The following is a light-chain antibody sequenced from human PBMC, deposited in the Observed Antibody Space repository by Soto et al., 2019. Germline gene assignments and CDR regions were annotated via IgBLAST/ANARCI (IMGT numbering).Light chain of an antibody. CDR3: ETWDSYTRV. Sequence: QSVLTQSSSASASLGSSVKLTCTLSSGHSTYSIAWHQQQPGKAPRYLMKVEGSGSYNKGSGVPDRFSGSSSGADRYLTISTLQFEDEADYYCETWDSYTRVFGGGTKLTVL. J-gene: IGLJ3*02. CDR1: SGHSTYS. V-gene: IGLV4-60*02. CDR2: VEGSGSY.